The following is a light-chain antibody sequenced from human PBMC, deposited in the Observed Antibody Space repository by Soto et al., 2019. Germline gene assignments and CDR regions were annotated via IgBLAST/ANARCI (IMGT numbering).Light chain of an antibody. CDR3: QQYYNWPPCN. CDR1: QSVSSN. J-gene: IGKJ2*02. CDR2: GAS. Sequence: EILLTQSPATLSVSPGETATLSCRDSQSVSSNLAWYQQRPGQAPRLLISGASTRATGIPARFSGSGSGTDFTLTISGLQSEDVAVYCCQQYYNWPPCNFGQGTKLDIK. V-gene: IGKV3-15*01.